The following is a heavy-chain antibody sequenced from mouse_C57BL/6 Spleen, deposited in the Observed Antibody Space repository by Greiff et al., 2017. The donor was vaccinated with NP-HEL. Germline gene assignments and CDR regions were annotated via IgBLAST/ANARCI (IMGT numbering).Heavy chain of an antibody. CDR3: ARGVYYYGSSFDY. Sequence: EVKLMESEGGLVQPGSSMKLSCTASGFTFSDYYMAWVRQVPEKGLEWVANINYDGSSTYYLDSLKSRFIISRDNAKNILYLQMSSLKSEDTATYYCARGVYYYGSSFDYWGQGTTLTVSS. V-gene: IGHV5-16*01. J-gene: IGHJ2*01. D-gene: IGHD1-1*01. CDR1: GFTFSDYY. CDR2: INYDGSST.